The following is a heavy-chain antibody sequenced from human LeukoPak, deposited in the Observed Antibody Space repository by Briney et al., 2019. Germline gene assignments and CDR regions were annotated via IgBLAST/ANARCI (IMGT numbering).Heavy chain of an antibody. Sequence: SVKVSCKASGGTFSSYAISWVRQAPGQGLEWMGRIIPILGIANYAQKFQGRVTITADKSTSTAYMELSSLRSEDTAVYYCARDLGRGYSYGYPDYWGQGTLVTVSS. CDR3: ARDLGRGYSYGYPDY. V-gene: IGHV1-69*04. J-gene: IGHJ4*02. CDR2: IIPILGIA. CDR1: GGTFSSYA. D-gene: IGHD5-18*01.